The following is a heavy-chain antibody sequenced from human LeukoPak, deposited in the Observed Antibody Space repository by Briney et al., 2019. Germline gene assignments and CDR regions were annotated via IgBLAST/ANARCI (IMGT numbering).Heavy chain of an antibody. CDR3: AKSIASGSYYYFDY. V-gene: IGHV3-23*01. CDR1: GFTFSSYA. J-gene: IGHJ4*02. CDR2: ISGGGGST. D-gene: IGHD3-10*01. Sequence: PGGSLRLSCAAPGFTFSSYAMSWVRQAPGKGLEWVSAISGGGGSTYYADSVKGRFTISRDNSKNTLFLQMNSLRAEDTAVYYCAKSIASGSYYYFDYWGQGTLVTVSS.